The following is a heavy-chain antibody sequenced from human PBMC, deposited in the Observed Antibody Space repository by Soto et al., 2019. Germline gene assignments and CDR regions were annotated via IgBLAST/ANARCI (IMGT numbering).Heavy chain of an antibody. CDR2: INTGNDNT. CDR3: AREGDYGSSNWGY. V-gene: IGHV1-3*04. D-gene: IGHD3-22*01. CDR1: GYTFATYA. Sequence: QVQLVQSGAEVKKPGASVKVSCKASGYTFATYAMHWVRQDPGQRLEWMGCINTGNDNTKYSHTFQGRITITRDTLARTAYTELGSAGYEDTAVYFCAREGDYGSSNWGYWGQGTVVTVSS. J-gene: IGHJ4*02.